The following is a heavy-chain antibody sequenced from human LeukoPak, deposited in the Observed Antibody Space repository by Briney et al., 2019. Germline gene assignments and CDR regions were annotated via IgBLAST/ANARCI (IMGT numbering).Heavy chain of an antibody. CDR1: GYTFTGYA. D-gene: IGHD3-3*01. CDR3: AKAWIRFLEWLPTDYYYGMDV. V-gene: IGHV1-3*01. Sequence: GASVKVSCKASGYTFTGYAMHWVRQAPGQRLEWMGWINAGNGNTKYSQKFQGRVTITRDTSASTAYMELSSLRSEDTAVYYCAKAWIRFLEWLPTDYYYGMDVWGQGTTVTVSS. J-gene: IGHJ6*02. CDR2: INAGNGNT.